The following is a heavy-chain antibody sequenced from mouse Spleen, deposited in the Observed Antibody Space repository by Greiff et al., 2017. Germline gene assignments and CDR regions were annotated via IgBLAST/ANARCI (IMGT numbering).Heavy chain of an antibody. Sequence: QVQLQQPGAELVMPGASVKLSCKASGYTFTSYWMHWVKQRPGQGLEWIGEIDPSDSYTNYNQKFKGKATLTVDKSSSTAYMQLSSLTSEDSAVYYCARRLGSNYVFYAMDYWGQGTSVTVSS. V-gene: IGHV1-69*01. CDR2: IDPSDSYT. CDR1: GYTFTSYW. J-gene: IGHJ4*01. CDR3: ARRLGSNYVFYAMDY. D-gene: IGHD2-5*01.